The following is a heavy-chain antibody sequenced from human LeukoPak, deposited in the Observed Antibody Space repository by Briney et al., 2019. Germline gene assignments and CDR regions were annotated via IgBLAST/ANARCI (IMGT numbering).Heavy chain of an antibody. CDR3: ARGRGITIFGVVISYWFDP. V-gene: IGHV4-34*01. Sequence: PSETLSLTCAVYGGSFSGYYWSWIRQPPGKGLEWIGEINHSGSTNYNPSLKSRVTISVDTSKNQFSLKLSSVTAADTAVYYCARGRGITIFGVVISYWFDPWGQGTLVTVSS. J-gene: IGHJ5*02. D-gene: IGHD3-3*01. CDR1: GGSFSGYY. CDR2: INHSGST.